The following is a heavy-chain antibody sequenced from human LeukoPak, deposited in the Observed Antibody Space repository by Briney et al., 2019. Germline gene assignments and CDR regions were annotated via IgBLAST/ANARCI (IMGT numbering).Heavy chain of an antibody. CDR1: GFTFSSYA. CDR3: ARDRYSSSGYVFDI. V-gene: IGHV3-66*01. J-gene: IGHJ3*02. D-gene: IGHD6-13*01. CDR2: IYSDGST. Sequence: GGSLRLSCAASGFTFSSYAMTWVRQAPGKGLEWVSVIYSDGSTYYADSVKGRFTISRDNSKNTLYLQMNSLRAEDTAVYYCARDRYSSSGYVFDIWGQGTMVTVSS.